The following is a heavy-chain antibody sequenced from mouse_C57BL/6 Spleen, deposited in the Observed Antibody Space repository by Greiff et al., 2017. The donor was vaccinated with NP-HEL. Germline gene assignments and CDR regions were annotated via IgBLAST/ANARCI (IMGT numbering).Heavy chain of an antibody. V-gene: IGHV1-50*01. CDR1: GYTFTSYW. CDR3: ARGPNGNWAY. Sequence: QVQLQQPGAELVKPGASVKLSCKASGYTFTSYWMQWVKQRPGQGLEWIGEIDPSDSYTNYNQKFKGKATLTVDTSSSTAYMQLSSLTSEDSAVYYCARGPNGNWAYWGQGTLVTVSA. D-gene: IGHD2-1*01. J-gene: IGHJ3*01. CDR2: IDPSDSYT.